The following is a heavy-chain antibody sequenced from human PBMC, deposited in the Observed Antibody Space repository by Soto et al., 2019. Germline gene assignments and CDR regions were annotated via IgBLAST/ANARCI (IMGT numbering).Heavy chain of an antibody. J-gene: IGHJ6*03. CDR3: AKDVRYGSGFNYMDV. D-gene: IGHD2-15*01. V-gene: IGHV3-9*01. CDR1: GFTFDDYA. CDR2: ISWNSGSI. Sequence: GGSLRLSCAASGFTFDDYAMHWVRQAPGKGLEWVSGISWNSGSIGYADSVKGRFTISRDNAKNSLYLQMNSLRAEDTALYYCAKDVRYGSGFNYMDVWGKGTTVTVSS.